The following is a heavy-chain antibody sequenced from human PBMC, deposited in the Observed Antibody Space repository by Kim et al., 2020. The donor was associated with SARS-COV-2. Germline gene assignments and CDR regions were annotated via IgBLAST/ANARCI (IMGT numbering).Heavy chain of an antibody. V-gene: IGHV3-48*02. CDR3: ARVIYDFWSGYYDY. Sequence: GGSLRLSCAASGFTFSSYSMNWVRQAPGKGLEWVAYISSSSTIYYADSVKGRFTIPRDNAKNSLYLQMNSLRDEDTAVYYCARVIYDFWSGYYDYWGQGTLVTVSS. J-gene: IGHJ4*02. CDR1: GFTFSSYS. CDR2: ISSSSTI. D-gene: IGHD3-3*01.